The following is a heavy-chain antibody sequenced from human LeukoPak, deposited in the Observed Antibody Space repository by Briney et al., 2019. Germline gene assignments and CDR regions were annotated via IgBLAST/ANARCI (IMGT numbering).Heavy chain of an antibody. Sequence: ASVKVSCKASGYTLTNYDINWVRQATGQGLEWMGWMNPNSGGTNYAQKFQGRVTMTRDTSISTAYMELSRLRSDDTAVYYCARAYPPYSGRLEYSYWGQGALVTVSS. D-gene: IGHD1-26*01. CDR2: MNPNSGGT. J-gene: IGHJ4*02. CDR3: ARAYPPYSGRLEYSY. CDR1: GYTLTNYD. V-gene: IGHV1-2*02.